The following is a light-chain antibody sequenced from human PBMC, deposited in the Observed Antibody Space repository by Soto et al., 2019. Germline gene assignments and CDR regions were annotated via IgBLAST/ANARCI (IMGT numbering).Light chain of an antibody. CDR2: AAS. J-gene: IGKJ1*01. CDR1: QTIDTY. Sequence: IPFAQFPSSPSASVGERVTQTCRASQTIDTYLNWYQHKPGKAPKLLIYAASSLQSGVPSRFSGSGSGTDFTLTIRGLQPEDFATYYCQQSSGSRDWAFGQGTKVDIK. V-gene: IGKV1-39*01. CDR3: QQSSGSRDWA.